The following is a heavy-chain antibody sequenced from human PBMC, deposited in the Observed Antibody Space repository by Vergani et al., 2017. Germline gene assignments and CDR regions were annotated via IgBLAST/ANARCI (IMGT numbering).Heavy chain of an antibody. CDR2: ISYDGSNK. D-gene: IGHD6-19*01. Sequence: VQLVESGGGLVQPGRSLRLSCAASGFTFSSYGMHWVRQAPGKGLEWVAVISYDGSNKYYADSVKGRFTISRDNSKNTLYLQMNSLRAEDTAVYYCAKVGYSSGWTFDYWGQGTLVTVSS. V-gene: IGHV3-30*18. CDR3: AKVGYSSGWTFDY. CDR1: GFTFSSYG. J-gene: IGHJ4*02.